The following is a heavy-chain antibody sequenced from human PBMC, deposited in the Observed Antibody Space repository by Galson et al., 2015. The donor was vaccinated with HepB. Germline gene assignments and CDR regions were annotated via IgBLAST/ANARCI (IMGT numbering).Heavy chain of an antibody. D-gene: IGHD5-12*01. V-gene: IGHV3-21*01. CDR1: GFNFSSYS. J-gene: IGHJ4*02. CDR3: ARGDIVGPSHPFFFEY. CDR2: ISSGSTYI. Sequence: SLRLSCADSGFNFSSYSMNWVRQAPGKGLEWVSSISSGSTYIYYADSVKGRFTVSRDNAKNSLYLQMNSLRAEDTAVYYCARGDIVGPSHPFFFEYWGQGTPVTVSS.